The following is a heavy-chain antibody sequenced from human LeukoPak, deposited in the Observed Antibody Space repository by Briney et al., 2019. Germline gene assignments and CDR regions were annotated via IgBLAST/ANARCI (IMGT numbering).Heavy chain of an antibody. CDR1: GGSISSYY. CDR2: IYYSGST. Sequence: SETLSLTCTVSGGSISSYYWSWIRQPPGKGLEWIGYIYYSGSTNYNPSLKSRVTISVDTSKNQFSLKLSSVTAADTAVYYCARRGMRGWFDPWGQGTLVTVSS. V-gene: IGHV4-59*08. CDR3: ARRGMRGWFDP. D-gene: IGHD6-13*01. J-gene: IGHJ5*02.